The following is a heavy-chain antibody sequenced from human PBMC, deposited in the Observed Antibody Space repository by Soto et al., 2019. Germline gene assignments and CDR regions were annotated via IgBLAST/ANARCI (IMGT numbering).Heavy chain of an antibody. CDR2: INHSGST. D-gene: IGHD3-10*01. V-gene: IGHV4-34*01. J-gene: IGHJ6*03. CDR1: GGSFSGYY. CDR3: ASTMVRGVIGYYYMDV. Sequence: SETLSLTSAVYGGSFSGYYWSWIRQPPGKGLEWIGEINHSGSTNYNPSLKSRVTISVDTSKNQFSLKLSSVTAADTAVYYCASTMVRGVIGYYYMDVWGKGTTVTVSS.